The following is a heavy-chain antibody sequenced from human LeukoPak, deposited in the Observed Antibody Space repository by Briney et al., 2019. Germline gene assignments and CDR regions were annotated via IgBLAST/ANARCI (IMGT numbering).Heavy chain of an antibody. CDR2: IYYSGST. D-gene: IGHD2/OR15-2a*01. V-gene: IGHV4-59*01. CDR1: GDSISKYY. Sequence: SETLSLTCTVSGDSISKYYWSWIRQPPAKGLERNGYIYYSGSTNYNPSLNSRVTMSVDTSKNQFYLKLTSVTAAATALYYCARELKVGNTGYYLDYWGQGTLVTVSP. J-gene: IGHJ4*02. CDR3: ARELKVGNTGYYLDY.